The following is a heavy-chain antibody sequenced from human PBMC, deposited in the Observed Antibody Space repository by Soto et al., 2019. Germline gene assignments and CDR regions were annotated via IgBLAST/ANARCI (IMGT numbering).Heavy chain of an antibody. D-gene: IGHD6-19*01. J-gene: IGHJ5*02. CDR2: INHSGST. CDR3: ARGTDPRGIAVARGFDP. V-gene: IGHV4-34*01. Sequence: PSETLSLTCAVYGGSFSGYYWSWIRQPPGKGLEWIGEINHSGSTNYNPSLKSRVTISVDTSKNQFSLKLSSVTAADTAVYYCARGTDPRGIAVARGFDPWGQGTLVTVSS. CDR1: GGSFSGYY.